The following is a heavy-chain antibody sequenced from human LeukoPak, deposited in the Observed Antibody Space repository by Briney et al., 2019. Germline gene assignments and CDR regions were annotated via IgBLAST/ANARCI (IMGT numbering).Heavy chain of an antibody. CDR2: FSDSGGST. Sequence: GGPVSHSHAPSGFPFSNYDISGLRQAPGKELKWVSSFSDSGGSTYYAHSVKRRFTIYRDNSKNTLYLQMTNLRAAHTAVYYCAKDLSRAVAADWFDLWDQGSLVSVFS. CDR3: AKDLSRAVAADWFDL. CDR1: GFPFSNYD. J-gene: IGHJ5*02. D-gene: IGHD6-19*01. V-gene: IGHV3-23*01.